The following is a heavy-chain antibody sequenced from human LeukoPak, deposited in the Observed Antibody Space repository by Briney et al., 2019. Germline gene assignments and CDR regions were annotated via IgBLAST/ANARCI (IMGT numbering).Heavy chain of an antibody. CDR2: MYYSGST. CDR3: ASGSWSSYYFHY. Sequence: SETLSLTCTVSGYSISSGYYWGWIRQPPGKGLEWIGFMYYSGSTNYNPSLKSRVTISVDTSKNQFSLKLRSVTAADTAVYYCASGSWSSYYFHYWGQGTLVTVSS. CDR1: GYSISSGYY. V-gene: IGHV4-61*01. D-gene: IGHD6-6*01. J-gene: IGHJ4*02.